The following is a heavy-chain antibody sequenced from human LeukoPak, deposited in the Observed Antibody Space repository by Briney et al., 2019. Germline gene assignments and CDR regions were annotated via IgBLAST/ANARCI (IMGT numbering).Heavy chain of an antibody. D-gene: IGHD3-10*01. CDR3: AREFDYYGSGSYYY. CDR2: ISSSSSYI. CDR1: GFTFSSYS. J-gene: IGHJ4*02. V-gene: IGHV3-21*01. Sequence: GRSLRLSCAASGFTFSSYSMNWVRQAPGKGLEWVSSISSSSSYIYYADSVKGRFTISRDNAKNSLYLQMNSLRAEDTAVYYCAREFDYYGSGSYYYWGQGTLVTVSS.